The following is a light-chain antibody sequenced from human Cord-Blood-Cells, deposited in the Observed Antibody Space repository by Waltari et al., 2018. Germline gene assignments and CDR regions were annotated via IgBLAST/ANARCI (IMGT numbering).Light chain of an antibody. Sequence: EIVLTQSPGTLSSSPAERATVPCRASQSVSSSYLAWYQQKPGQAPRLLIYGASSRATGIPDRFSGSGSGTDFTLTISRLEPEDFAVYYCQQYGSSPRTFGQGTKVEIK. CDR3: QQYGSSPRT. J-gene: IGKJ1*01. V-gene: IGKV3-20*01. CDR2: GAS. CDR1: QSVSSSY.